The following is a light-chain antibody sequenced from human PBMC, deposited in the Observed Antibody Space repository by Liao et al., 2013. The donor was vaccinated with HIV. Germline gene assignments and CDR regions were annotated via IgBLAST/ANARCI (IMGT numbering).Light chain of an antibody. CDR3: QSADSSGNWV. Sequence: SYELTQPPSVSVSPGRTARITCSGDALPKQYGHWYQQKPGQAPVVVIYKDTERPSGIPERFSGSSSGTTVTLTISGVQAEDEADYYCQSADSSGNWVFGGGTKLTVL. CDR2: KDT. J-gene: IGLJ3*02. V-gene: IGLV3-25*03. CDR1: ALPKQY.